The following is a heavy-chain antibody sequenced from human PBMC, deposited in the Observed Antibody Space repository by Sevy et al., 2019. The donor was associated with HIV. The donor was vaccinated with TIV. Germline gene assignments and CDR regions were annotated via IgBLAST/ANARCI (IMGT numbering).Heavy chain of an antibody. D-gene: IGHD1-26*01. CDR2: IYYNGHI. V-gene: IGHV4-59*08. CDR1: GGSITSLY. Sequence: SETLSLTCTVSGGSITSLYWYWIRQPPGKGLEWIANIYYNGHINYNPSLKSRVTLSLDTSKNQFSLRLSPVTAADTAMYYCAGENAWGRGYSWGQGTLVTVSS. J-gene: IGHJ4*02. CDR3: AGENAWGRGYS.